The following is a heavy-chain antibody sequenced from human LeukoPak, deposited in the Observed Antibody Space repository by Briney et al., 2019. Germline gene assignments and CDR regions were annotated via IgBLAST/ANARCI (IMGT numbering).Heavy chain of an antibody. D-gene: IGHD3-16*01. CDR1: GGFISSSSLY. J-gene: IGHJ5*02. Sequence: SETLSLTCTVSGGFISSSSLYWNWIRQPPGTGPEWIGSIYYTGTTYYNPSLKSQVTISVDTSRNQFSLKVSSVTAADTAVYYCATSLKGANWFDPWGQGTLVTVSS. V-gene: IGHV4-39*01. CDR3: ATSLKGANWFDP. CDR2: IYYTGTT.